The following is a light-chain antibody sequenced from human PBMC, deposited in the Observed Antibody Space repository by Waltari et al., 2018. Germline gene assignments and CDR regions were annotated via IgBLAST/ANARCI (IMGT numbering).Light chain of an antibody. V-gene: IGLV1-44*01. CDR1: ISNIGRNA. CDR2: AKN. Sequence: QSVLTQPPSASGTPGQRVTISCSGSISNIGRNAVNWYRQLPGAAPNLLIYAKNRRPSGGPDRDSGSKSGTSASLAISGLQSEDEAHYYCASWDANLSGRVFGGGTKVTVL. J-gene: IGLJ3*02. CDR3: ASWDANLSGRV.